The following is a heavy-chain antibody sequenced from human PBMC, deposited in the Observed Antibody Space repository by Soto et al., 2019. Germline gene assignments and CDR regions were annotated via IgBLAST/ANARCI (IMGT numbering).Heavy chain of an antibody. CDR1: GVTFSTYA. V-gene: IGHV3-23*01. Sequence: GGSLRLSCAASGVTFSTYALSWVLQAPGKGLEWGSAISANGQGIYYADSVRGRFTISRDNSKNTIFLNMDSRRAEDTAVYYCARVYYYDSSGYSLDYWGQGTLVTVSS. D-gene: IGHD3-22*01. CDR2: ISANGQGI. CDR3: ARVYYYDSSGYSLDY. J-gene: IGHJ4*02.